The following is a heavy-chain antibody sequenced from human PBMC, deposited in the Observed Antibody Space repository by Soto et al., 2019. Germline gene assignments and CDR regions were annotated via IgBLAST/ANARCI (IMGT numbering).Heavy chain of an antibody. CDR1: GFTFSSYG. Sequence: GGSLRLSCAASGFTFSSYGMHWVRQAPGKGLEWVAVIWYDGSNKYYADYVKGQFTISRDNSKNTLYLQMNILRAEDTAVYYCARGDIVVVPAGTLDYWGQGT. CDR3: ARGDIVVVPAGTLDY. V-gene: IGHV3-33*01. D-gene: IGHD2-2*01. CDR2: IWYDGSNK. J-gene: IGHJ4*02.